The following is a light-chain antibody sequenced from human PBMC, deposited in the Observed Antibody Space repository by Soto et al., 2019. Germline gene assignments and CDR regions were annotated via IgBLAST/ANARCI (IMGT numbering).Light chain of an antibody. V-gene: IGKV1-5*01. CDR2: AAS. Sequence: DIHLTQSPSLLSASVGDRVTIPCRSSQGISGYLNWYQQKPGKAPELLIYAASYLGNGVPSRFSGSGSGTEFTLTISSLQPDDFATYYCQQYNSYSTFGQGTKVDI. CDR3: QQYNSYST. CDR1: QGISGY. J-gene: IGKJ1*01.